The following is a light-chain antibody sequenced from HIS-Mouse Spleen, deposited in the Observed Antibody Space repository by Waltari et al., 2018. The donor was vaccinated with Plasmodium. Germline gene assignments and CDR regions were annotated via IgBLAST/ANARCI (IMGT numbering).Light chain of an antibody. Sequence: EIVLTQSPGTLSLSPGERATLSCRASQSVSSSYLAWYQQKPGQAPRLLIYGASSRATGIPDRCSGSGSGTDFTFTISRLEPEDFAVYYCQQYGSSSWTFGQGTKVEIK. CDR1: QSVSSSY. V-gene: IGKV3-20*01. CDR3: QQYGSSSWT. J-gene: IGKJ1*01. CDR2: GAS.